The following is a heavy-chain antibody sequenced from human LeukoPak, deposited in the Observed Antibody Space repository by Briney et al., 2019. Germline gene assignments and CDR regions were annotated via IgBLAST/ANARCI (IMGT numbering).Heavy chain of an antibody. J-gene: IGHJ6*02. D-gene: IGHD3-22*01. V-gene: IGHV3-11*01. CDR2: ISSSGSTI. CDR1: GFTFSDYY. CDR3: ATLPKDYGSSGYYLSYYYYYGMDV. Sequence: PGGSLRLSCAASGFTFSDYYMSWIRQAPGKGLEWVSYISSSGSTIYYADSVKGRFTISRDNAKNSLYLQMNSLRAEDTAVYYCATLPKDYGSSGYYLSYYYYYGMDVWGQGTTVTVSS.